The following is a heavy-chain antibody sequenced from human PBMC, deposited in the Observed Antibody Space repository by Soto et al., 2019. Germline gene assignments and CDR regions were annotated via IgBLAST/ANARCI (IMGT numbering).Heavy chain of an antibody. CDR1: GGSIIIYY. V-gene: IGHV4-59*01. D-gene: IGHD3-10*01. CDR3: ARAIGYYYGSGSYWPFGY. J-gene: IGHJ4*02. CDR2: IYYSGST. Sequence: PSEPLSLTCTVSGGSIIIYYWSWIRQPPGKGLEWIGYIYYSGSTNYNPSLKSRVTISVDTSKNQFSLKLSSVTAADTAVYYCARAIGYYYGSGSYWPFGYWGQGTLVTVSS.